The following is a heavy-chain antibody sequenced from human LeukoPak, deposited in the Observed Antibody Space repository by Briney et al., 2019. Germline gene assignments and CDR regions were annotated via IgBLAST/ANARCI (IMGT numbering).Heavy chain of an antibody. D-gene: IGHD4-23*01. CDR3: ARLYGGNSVDWFDP. CDR2: ISAYNGNT. J-gene: IGHJ5*02. CDR1: GYTFTSYG. Sequence: ASVKVSCKASGYTFTSYGISWVRQAPGQGLEWMGWISAYNGNTNYAQKLQGRVTMTTDTSTSTAYMELRSLRSDDTAVYYCARLYGGNSVDWFDPWGQGTLVTVPS. V-gene: IGHV1-18*01.